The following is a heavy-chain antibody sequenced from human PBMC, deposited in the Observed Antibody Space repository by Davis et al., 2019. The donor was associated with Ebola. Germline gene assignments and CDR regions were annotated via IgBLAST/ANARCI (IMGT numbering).Heavy chain of an antibody. CDR3: AREDDILHGHGAFDY. D-gene: IGHD3-22*01. CDR2: ISSSSSYI. V-gene: IGHV3-21*01. J-gene: IGHJ4*02. CDR1: GFTFSSYS. Sequence: GESLKISCAASGFTFSSYSMNWVRQAPGKGLEWVSSISSSSSYIYYADSVKGRFTISRDNAKNSLYLQMNSLRAEDTAVYYCAREDDILHGHGAFDYWGQGTLVTVSS.